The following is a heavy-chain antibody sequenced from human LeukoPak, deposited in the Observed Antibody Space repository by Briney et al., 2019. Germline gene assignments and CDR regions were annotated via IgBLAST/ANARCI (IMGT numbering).Heavy chain of an antibody. CDR3: AARPRMPPRFDF. J-gene: IGHJ4*02. CDR1: GFTFSSYP. D-gene: IGHD2-2*01. Sequence: GGSLRLSCAGSGFTFSSYPMSWVRQAPGKGLQWVSAISNGGGTAYYADSVKGRFTISRDNSKGKLYLQMDSLRAEDTAIYYCAARPRMPPRFDFWGLGTLVTVSS. V-gene: IGHV3-23*01. CDR2: ISNGGGTA.